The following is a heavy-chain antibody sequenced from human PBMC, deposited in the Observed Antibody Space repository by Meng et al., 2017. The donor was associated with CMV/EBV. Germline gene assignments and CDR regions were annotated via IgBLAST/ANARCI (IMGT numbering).Heavy chain of an antibody. D-gene: IGHD2-21*02. CDR3: ARDQGGDFDI. CDR1: GFTFSSYW. J-gene: IGHJ3*02. Sequence: GESLKISCAASGFTFSSYWMHWVRQVPGKGLVWVSHTNSDGSSTSYADSVKGRFTISRDNAKNTLYLQMNSLRAEDTAVYYCARDQGGDFDIWGQGTMVTVSS. V-gene: IGHV3-74*01. CDR2: TNSDGSST.